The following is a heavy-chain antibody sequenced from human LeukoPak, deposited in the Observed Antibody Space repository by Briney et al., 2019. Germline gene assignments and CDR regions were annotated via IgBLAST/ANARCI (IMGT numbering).Heavy chain of an antibody. CDR1: GYTFTRYG. Sequence: ASVKVSCKASGYTFTRYGISWVRQAPGQGLEWMGWIHPSTGNPTYAQDFTGRFVFSLDTSVSTTYLQISSLKAEDTAVYYCARAYQRLGQLSLPDYWGQGTLVTVSS. CDR2: IHPSTGNP. V-gene: IGHV7-4-1*02. J-gene: IGHJ4*02. CDR3: ARAYQRLGQLSLPDY. D-gene: IGHD3-16*02.